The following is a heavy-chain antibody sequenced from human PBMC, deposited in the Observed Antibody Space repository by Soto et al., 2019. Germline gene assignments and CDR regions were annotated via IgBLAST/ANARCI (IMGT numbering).Heavy chain of an antibody. V-gene: IGHV1-18*01. D-gene: IGHD3-9*01. CDR1: GYTFTSYG. J-gene: IGHJ5*02. CDR2: ISAYNGNT. CDR3: ARDNLPFYDILTGYGWFDP. Sequence: ASVKVSCKASGYTFTSYGISWVRQAPGQGLEWMGWISAYNGNTNYAQKLQGRVTMTTDTSTSTAYMELRSLRSDDTAVYYCARDNLPFYDILTGYGWFDPWGQGTLVTVSS.